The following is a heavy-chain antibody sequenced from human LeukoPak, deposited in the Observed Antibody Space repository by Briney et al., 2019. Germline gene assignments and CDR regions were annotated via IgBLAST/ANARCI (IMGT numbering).Heavy chain of an antibody. V-gene: IGHV4-59*01. Sequence: SETLSLTCTLSGGSISSYYWSCIRHPPGKGLEWIGYIYYSGSSNYNPSLKSRVTISVDTSKNQFSLKLSSVTAADTAVYYCARGGSSGWYNPLDYWGQGTLVTVSS. CDR3: ARGGSSGWYNPLDY. D-gene: IGHD6-19*01. J-gene: IGHJ4*02. CDR2: IYYSGSS. CDR1: GGSISSYY.